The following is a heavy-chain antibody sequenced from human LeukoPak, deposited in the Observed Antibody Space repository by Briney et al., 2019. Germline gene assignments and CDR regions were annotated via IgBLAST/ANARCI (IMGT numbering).Heavy chain of an antibody. CDR1: VFTFSSYS. Sequence: GGSLRLSCAASVFTFSSYSMNWVRQAPGKGLEGVSSISSSSSYIYYADSVKGRFTISRDNAKNSLYLQMNSLRAEDTAVYYCARGGGSGWYPDYWGQGTLVTVSS. V-gene: IGHV3-21*01. J-gene: IGHJ4*02. D-gene: IGHD6-19*01. CDR3: ARGGGSGWYPDY. CDR2: ISSSSSYI.